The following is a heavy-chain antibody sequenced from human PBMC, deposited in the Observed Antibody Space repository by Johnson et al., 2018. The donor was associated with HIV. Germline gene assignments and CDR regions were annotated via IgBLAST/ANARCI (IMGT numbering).Heavy chain of an antibody. Sequence: MLLVESGGGVVQPGGSLRLSCAASGFTFSSYAMSWVRQAPGKGLEWVSVIYSGGSTYYADSVKGRFTISRDNSKNTLYRQMNSLRAEDTAVYYCARDQGGSYYAAFDIWGQGTMVTVSS. V-gene: IGHV3-66*01. CDR3: ARDQGGSYYAAFDI. J-gene: IGHJ3*02. CDR1: GFTFSSYA. D-gene: IGHD1-26*01. CDR2: IYSGGST.